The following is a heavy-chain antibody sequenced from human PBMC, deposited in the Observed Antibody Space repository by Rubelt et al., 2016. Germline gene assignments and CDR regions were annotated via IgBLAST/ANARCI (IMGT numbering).Heavy chain of an antibody. CDR1: GGSINSISYY. V-gene: IGHV4-39*01. J-gene: IGHJ5*02. CDR3: ARPGYSSGWYWFDP. Sequence: QLQLQESGPGLVKPSETLSLTCTVSGGSINSISYYWGWIRQPPGKGLEWIGTIYYSGSSYYKPSLQRRAPLFGDTSKNQMSRGLSAVTAADTAVYYCARPGYSSGWYWFDPWGQGTLVTVSS. D-gene: IGHD6-19*01. CDR2: IYYSGSS.